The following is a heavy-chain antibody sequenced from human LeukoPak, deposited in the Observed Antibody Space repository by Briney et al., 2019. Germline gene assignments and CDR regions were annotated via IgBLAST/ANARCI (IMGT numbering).Heavy chain of an antibody. V-gene: IGHV1-18*01. Sequence: ASVKVSCKASGYTFTSYGISWVRQAPGQGLEWMGWISAYNGNTNYAQKLQGRVTMTTDPSTSTAYMELRSLRSDDTAVYYCARDPGWDTAMVPDYWGQGTLVTVSS. J-gene: IGHJ4*02. CDR3: ARDPGWDTAMVPDY. CDR1: GYTFTSYG. D-gene: IGHD5-18*01. CDR2: ISAYNGNT.